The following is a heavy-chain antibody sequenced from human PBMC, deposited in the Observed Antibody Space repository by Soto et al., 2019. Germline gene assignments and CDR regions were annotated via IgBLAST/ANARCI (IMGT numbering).Heavy chain of an antibody. CDR3: ARGASYYVILTGFNWFDP. CDR2: INPNSGGT. Sequence: ASVKVSCKASGYTFTGYYMHWVRQAPGQGLEWMGWINPNSGGTNYAQKFQGWVTMTRDTSISTAYMELSRLRSDDTAAYYCARGASYYVILTGFNWFDPWGQGTLVTVSS. CDR1: GYTFTGYY. V-gene: IGHV1-2*04. J-gene: IGHJ5*02. D-gene: IGHD3-9*01.